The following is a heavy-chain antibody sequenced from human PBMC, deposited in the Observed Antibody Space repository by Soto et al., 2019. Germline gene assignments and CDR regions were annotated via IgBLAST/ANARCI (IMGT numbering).Heavy chain of an antibody. CDR2: ITSSGDSI. J-gene: IGHJ4*02. Sequence: EVQLLESGGGLIHPGGSLRLSCVASGFRFSDHSMNWVRQAPGKGLEWVSYITSSGDSIYYADSVKGRFTVSRDNAKNSLFLQMNSLRDEDTAVYYCARLPKVSRVTSWCQGNLVTVSS. CDR3: ARLPKVSRVTS. V-gene: IGHV3-48*02. CDR1: GFRFSDHS. D-gene: IGHD4-17*01.